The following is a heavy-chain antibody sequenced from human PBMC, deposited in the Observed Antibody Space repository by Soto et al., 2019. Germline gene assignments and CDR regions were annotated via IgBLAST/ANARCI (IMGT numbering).Heavy chain of an antibody. V-gene: IGHV4-34*01. Sequence: SETLSLTCAVYGGSFSGYYWSWIRQPPGKGLEWIGEINHSGSTNYNPSLKSRVTISVDTSKNQFSLKLSSVTAADTAVYYCARLIGQLVPVWCHGMDVWGQGTTVTVSS. CDR1: GGSFSGYY. CDR2: INHSGST. J-gene: IGHJ6*02. CDR3: ARLIGQLVPVWCHGMDV. D-gene: IGHD6-6*01.